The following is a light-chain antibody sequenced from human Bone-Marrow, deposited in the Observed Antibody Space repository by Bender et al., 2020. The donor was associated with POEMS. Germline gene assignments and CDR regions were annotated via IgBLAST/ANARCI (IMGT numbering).Light chain of an antibody. CDR1: SIGRNP. CDR3: QSYDSSLSGYV. Sequence: QSVLTQPPSASGTPGQRVTISCSGGSIGRNPINWYQQLPGTAPKLLIYGNINRPSGVPDRFSGSKSGTSASLAITGLQAEDEADYYCQSYDSSLSGYVFATGTKVTVL. J-gene: IGLJ1*01. CDR2: GNI. V-gene: IGLV1-40*01.